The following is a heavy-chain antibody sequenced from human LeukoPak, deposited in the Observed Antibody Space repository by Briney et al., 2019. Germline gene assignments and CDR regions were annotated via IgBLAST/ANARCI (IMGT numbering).Heavy chain of an antibody. CDR2: ISFDDSSK. CDR1: GFTFSNYG. Sequence: GGSLRLSCVASGFTFSNYGMHWVRQAPGKGLEWVAVISFDDSSKYYVDSVKGRFTISRDNSKNTLYLQMNSLRAEDTAVYYCAKQRAGTSWSPDYWGQGTLVTVSS. D-gene: IGHD6-13*01. CDR3: AKQRAGTSWSPDY. V-gene: IGHV3-30*18. J-gene: IGHJ4*02.